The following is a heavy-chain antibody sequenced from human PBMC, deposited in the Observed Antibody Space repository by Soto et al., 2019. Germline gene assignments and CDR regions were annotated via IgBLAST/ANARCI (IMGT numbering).Heavy chain of an antibody. D-gene: IGHD1-1*01. CDR2: IKQDGSEK. CDR1: GFTFSNFW. J-gene: IGHJ6*02. CDR3: ARDSPEMAGTYYHYGMDV. Sequence: EVQLVESGGGLVQPGGSLRRSCAASGFTFSNFWMTWVRQAPGKGLEWVATIKQDGSEKHYVDSVKGRFSISRDNAKNSLDLQTNNLRVEDTAVYYCARDSPEMAGTYYHYGMDVWGRGTTITVSS. V-gene: IGHV3-7*01.